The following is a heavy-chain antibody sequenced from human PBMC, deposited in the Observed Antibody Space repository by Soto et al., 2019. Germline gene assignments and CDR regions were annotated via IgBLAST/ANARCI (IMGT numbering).Heavy chain of an antibody. CDR2: INPSGGST. Sequence: ASVKVSCKASGYTFTSYYIHWVRQAPGQGLEWMGVINPSGGSTSYAQKFQGRVTMTRDTSTSTVYMELSSLRSEDTAVYYCARGGDIVLVPTALSWFYPWGQGSLVPVSS. V-gene: IGHV1-46*01. D-gene: IGHD2-2*01. J-gene: IGHJ5*02. CDR1: GYTFTSYY. CDR3: ARGGDIVLVPTALSWFYP.